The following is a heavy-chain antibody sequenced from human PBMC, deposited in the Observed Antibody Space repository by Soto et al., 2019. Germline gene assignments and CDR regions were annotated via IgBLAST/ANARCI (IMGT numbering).Heavy chain of an antibody. Sequence: SETPSLTCTVSGGSISSDYWSWIRQHPGKGLEWIGYIYYSGSTNYNPSLKGRVSMSLDTSKNQFSLKLISVTAADTAFYYCARADDYKSSWFDPWGQGTLVTVSS. D-gene: IGHD4-4*01. CDR2: IYYSGST. J-gene: IGHJ5*02. CDR1: GGSISSDY. V-gene: IGHV4-59*01. CDR3: ARADDYKSSWFDP.